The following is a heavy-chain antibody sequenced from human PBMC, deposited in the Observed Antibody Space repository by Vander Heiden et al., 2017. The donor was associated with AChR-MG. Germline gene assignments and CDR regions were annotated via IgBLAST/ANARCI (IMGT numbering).Heavy chain of an antibody. V-gene: IGHV3-23*01. Sequence: EEQLLESGGGLVRPGGSLRLSCEASGFLFCIYSQSWVRHAPGKGLQWVSTISGTDPTTYYSDSVKGRFTISRDNYKDILYLQMDRLRDEDTALYYCVVPDHDGFDMWGQGILVTVSA. J-gene: IGHJ3*02. CDR1: GFLFCIYS. D-gene: IGHD2-15*01. CDR3: VVPDHDGFDM. CDR2: ISGTDPTT.